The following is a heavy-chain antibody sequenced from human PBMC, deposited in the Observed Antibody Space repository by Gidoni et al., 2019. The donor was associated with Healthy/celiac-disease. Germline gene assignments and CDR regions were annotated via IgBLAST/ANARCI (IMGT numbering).Heavy chain of an antibody. CDR2: ISAYNGNT. CDR3: ARDDCSGGSCYYYYYGMDV. V-gene: IGHV1-18*01. J-gene: IGHJ6*02. D-gene: IGHD2-15*01. CDR1: GYTFTSYG. Sequence: QVQLVQSGAEVKKPGASVKVSCKASGYTFTSYGISWVRQAPGQGLEWMGWISAYNGNTSYAQKLQGRVTMTTDTSTSTAYMELRSLRSDDTAVYYCARDDCSGGSCYYYYYGMDVWGQGTTVTVSS.